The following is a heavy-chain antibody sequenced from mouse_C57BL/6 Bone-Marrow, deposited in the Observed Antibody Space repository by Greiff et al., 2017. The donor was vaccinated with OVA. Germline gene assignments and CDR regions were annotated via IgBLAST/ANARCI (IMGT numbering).Heavy chain of an antibody. CDR3: TRVYYGSSSYYFDY. CDR1: GYTFTSYW. D-gene: IGHD1-1*01. V-gene: IGHV1-5*01. Sequence: EVQRVESGTVLARPGASVKMSCKTSGYTFTSYWMHWVKQRPGQGLEWIGAIYPGNSDTSYNQKFKGKAKLTAVTSASTAYMELSSLTNEDSAVYYCTRVYYGSSSYYFDYWGQGTTLTVSS. CDR2: IYPGNSDT. J-gene: IGHJ2*01.